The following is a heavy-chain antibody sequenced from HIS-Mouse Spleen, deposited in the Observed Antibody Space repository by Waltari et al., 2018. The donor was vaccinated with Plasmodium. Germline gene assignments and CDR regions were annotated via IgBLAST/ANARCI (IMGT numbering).Heavy chain of an antibody. J-gene: IGHJ2*01. V-gene: IGHV3-7*01. D-gene: IGHD6-13*01. CDR2: IKQDGSEK. CDR1: GFTFSGCW. CDR3: ASSWYWYFDL. Sequence: EVQLVESGGGLVQRGGSLRLSCAASGFTFSGCWMSWVRQAPGKGLEWVANIKQDGSEKYYVDSVKGRFTISRDNAKNSLYLQMNSLRAEDTAVYYCASSWYWYFDLWGRGTLVTVSS.